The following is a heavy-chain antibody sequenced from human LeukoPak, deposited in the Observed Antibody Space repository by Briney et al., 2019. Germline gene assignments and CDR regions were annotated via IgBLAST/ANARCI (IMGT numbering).Heavy chain of an antibody. Sequence: PGGSLRLSCAASGFTFSSYGMHWVRQAPGKGLEWVAVIWYDGSNKYYADSVKGRFTISRDNSKNTLYLQMNSLRAEDTAVYYCAKEESGSYYRYFQHWGQGTLVTVSS. CDR2: IWYDGSNK. CDR1: GFTFSSYG. CDR3: AKEESGSYYRYFQH. V-gene: IGHV3-33*06. D-gene: IGHD3-10*01. J-gene: IGHJ1*01.